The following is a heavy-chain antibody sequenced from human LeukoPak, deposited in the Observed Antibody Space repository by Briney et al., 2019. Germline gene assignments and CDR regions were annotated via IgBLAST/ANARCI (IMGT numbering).Heavy chain of an antibody. CDR1: GFTFSGYY. J-gene: IGHJ4*02. Sequence: GGSLRLSCAASGFTFSGYYTSWIRQAPGKGLEWVSYISSGGSTTYYADSVRGRFTISRDNAKNSLYLQMNSLRAEDTAVYYCAKETFLADGGYWGQGTLVTVSS. CDR3: AKETFLADGGY. V-gene: IGHV3-11*04. D-gene: IGHD2/OR15-2a*01. CDR2: ISSGGSTT.